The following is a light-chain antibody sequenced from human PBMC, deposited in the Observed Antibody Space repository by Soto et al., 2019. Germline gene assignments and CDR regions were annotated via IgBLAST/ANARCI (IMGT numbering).Light chain of an antibody. CDR3: CAYRSSRTVV. J-gene: IGLJ2*01. V-gene: IGLV2-14*01. Sequence: QSALTQPASMSGSPGQSITISCTGTSSDVGGYNYVSWYQQHPGKAPKLMIYEVSNRPSGVSNRFSGSKSGNTASLTISGRQAEDEAEDDCCAYRSSRTVVFGGGTKLTVL. CDR1: SSDVGGYNY. CDR2: EVS.